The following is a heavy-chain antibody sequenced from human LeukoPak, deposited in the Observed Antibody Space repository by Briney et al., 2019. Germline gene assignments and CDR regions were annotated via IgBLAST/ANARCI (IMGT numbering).Heavy chain of an antibody. D-gene: IGHD6-19*01. J-gene: IGHJ4*02. V-gene: IGHV3-23*01. CDR2: ISGGGGST. CDR1: GFTFSSYA. CDR3: AKDRYSSGWYGIFDY. Sequence: PGGSLRLSCAASGFTFSSYAMSWVRQAPGKGLEWVSAISGGGGSTYYADSVKGRFTISRDNSKNTLYLQMNSLRAEDTAVYYCAKDRYSSGWYGIFDYWGQGTLVTVSS.